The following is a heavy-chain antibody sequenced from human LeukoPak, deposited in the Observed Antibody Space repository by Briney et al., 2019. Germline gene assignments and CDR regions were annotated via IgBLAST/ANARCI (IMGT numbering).Heavy chain of an antibody. CDR2: ISSSSSYI. V-gene: IGHV3-21*01. J-gene: IGHJ4*02. D-gene: IGHD3-9*01. CDR1: GFTFDDFG. Sequence: GGSLRLSCAASGFTFDDFGMSWVRQAPGKGLEWVSSISSSSSYIYYADSVKGRFTISRDNAKNSLYLQMNSLRAEDTAVYYCTRPYYDYLTGYYSDYWGQGTLVTVSS. CDR3: TRPYYDYLTGYYSDY.